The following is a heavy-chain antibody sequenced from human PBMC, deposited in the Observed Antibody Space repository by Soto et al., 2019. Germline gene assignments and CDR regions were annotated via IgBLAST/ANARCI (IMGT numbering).Heavy chain of an antibody. J-gene: IGHJ4*02. Sequence: QVQLQESGPGLVKPSETLSLTCTVSGGSISSYYWSWIRQPPGKGLEWIGYIYYSGSTNYNPSLQSRVTISVDTSKNQFSLKLSSVTAADTAVYYCARLWGYYNDYWGQGTLVTVSS. CDR1: GGSISSYY. CDR2: IYYSGST. CDR3: ARLWGYYNDY. D-gene: IGHD3-22*01. V-gene: IGHV4-59*08.